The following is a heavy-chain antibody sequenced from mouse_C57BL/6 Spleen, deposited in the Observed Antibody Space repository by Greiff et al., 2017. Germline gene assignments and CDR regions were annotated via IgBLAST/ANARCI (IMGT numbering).Heavy chain of an antibody. V-gene: IGHV14-4*01. J-gene: IGHJ2*01. CDR3: TTRLSYGEYYFDY. D-gene: IGHD1-1*01. CDR1: GFNIKDDY. CDR2: IDPENGDT. Sequence: VQLQQSGAELVRPGASVKLSCTASGFNIKDDYMHWVKQRPEQGLEWIGWIDPENGDTEYASKFQGKATITADTSSNTAYLQLSSLTSEDTAVYYCTTRLSYGEYYFDYWGQGTTLTVSS.